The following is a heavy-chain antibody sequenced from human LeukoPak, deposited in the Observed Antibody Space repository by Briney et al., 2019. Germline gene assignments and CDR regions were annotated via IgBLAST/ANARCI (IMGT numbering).Heavy chain of an antibody. CDR1: GGSFSGYY. V-gene: IGHV4-34*01. Sequence: PSETLSLTCAVYGGSFSGYYWSWIRQPPGKGLEWIGEINHSGSTNYNPSLKSRVTISVDTSKNQFSLKLSSVTAADTAVYYCARDYSSLDPWGQGTLVTVSS. CDR2: INHSGST. D-gene: IGHD6-13*01. CDR3: ARDYSSLDP. J-gene: IGHJ5*02.